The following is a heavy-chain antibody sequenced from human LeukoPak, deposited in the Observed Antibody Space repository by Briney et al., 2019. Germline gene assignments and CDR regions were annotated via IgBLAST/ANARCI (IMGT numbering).Heavy chain of an antibody. D-gene: IGHD5-24*01. Sequence: GGSLRLSCTASEFTVSRNYMLWVRQAPGKGLEWVSLIFSNGDTHYADSVKGRFTISRDTSKNTVSLQMNSLRVEDTAMYYCTSDQMNYWGQGTLVTVSS. CDR2: IFSNGDT. CDR3: TSDQMNY. CDR1: EFTVSRNY. V-gene: IGHV3-53*01. J-gene: IGHJ4*02.